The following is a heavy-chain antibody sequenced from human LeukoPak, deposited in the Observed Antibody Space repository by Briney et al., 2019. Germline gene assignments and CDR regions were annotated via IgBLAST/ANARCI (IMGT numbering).Heavy chain of an antibody. CDR3: AVGIAAADSYYFDY. D-gene: IGHD6-13*01. Sequence: PSETLSLTCTVSGGSISSSSYYWGWIRQPPGKGLEWIGSIHYSGSTYYNPSLKSRVTISVDTSKNQFSLKLSSVTAADTAVYYCAVGIAAADSYYFDYWGQGTLVTVSS. CDR1: GGSISSSSYY. V-gene: IGHV4-39*07. CDR2: IHYSGST. J-gene: IGHJ4*02.